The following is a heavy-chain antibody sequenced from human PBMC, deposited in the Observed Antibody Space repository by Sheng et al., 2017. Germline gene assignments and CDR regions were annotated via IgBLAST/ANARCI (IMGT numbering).Heavy chain of an antibody. CDR1: GDSIKSTSYY. D-gene: IGHD6-19*01. CDR3: ARDIAVAGSDFQH. Sequence: QVHLQESGPGMVKASETLSLTCTVSGDSIKSTSYYWACVRQPPGKGLEWIGSIYYSGSTYYNPSLKSRITMSIEKSKNQFSLKMRSVTPXDTAVYYCARDIAVAGSDFQHWGHGTLVTVSS. V-gene: IGHV4-39*07. CDR2: IYYSGST. J-gene: IGHJ1*01.